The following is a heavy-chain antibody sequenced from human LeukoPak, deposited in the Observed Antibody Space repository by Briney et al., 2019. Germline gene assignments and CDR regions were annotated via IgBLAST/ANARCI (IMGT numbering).Heavy chain of an antibody. V-gene: IGHV1-18*01. J-gene: IGHJ4*02. CDR2: ISAYNGNT. CDR1: GYTFTSYG. D-gene: IGHD2-2*02. Sequence: GASVKVSCKASGYTFTSYGISWVRQAPGQGLEWMGWISAYNGNTNYAQKLQGRVTMTTDTSTSTAYMELRSLRSDDTAVYYCARVPRWDFDVVVPAVISNYFDYWGQGTLVTVSS. CDR3: ARVPRWDFDVVVPAVISNYFDY.